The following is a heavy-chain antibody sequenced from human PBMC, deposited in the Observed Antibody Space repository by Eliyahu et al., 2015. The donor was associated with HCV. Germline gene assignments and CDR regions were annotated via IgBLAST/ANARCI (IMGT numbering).Heavy chain of an antibody. CDR1: GFXFSSYS. J-gene: IGHJ4*02. V-gene: IGHV3-48*02. D-gene: IGHD3-9*01. Sequence: EVQLVESGGGLVQPGGSLRLSCAASGFXFSSYSMNWVRQAPGKGLEWVSYISSSSSTIYYADSVKGRFTISRDNAKNSLYLQMNSLRDEDTAVYYCARVDILTGYGPFDYWGQGTLVTVSS. CDR3: ARVDILTGYGPFDY. CDR2: ISSSSSTI.